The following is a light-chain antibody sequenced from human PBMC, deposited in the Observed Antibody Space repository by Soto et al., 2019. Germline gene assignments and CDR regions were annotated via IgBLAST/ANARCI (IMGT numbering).Light chain of an antibody. CDR3: QSFDSNNVV. V-gene: IGLV6-57*04. Sequence: NFMLTQPHSVSESPGETVTISCTRSSGRIASNYVQWFQQRPGSAPTTVIYENNQRPSGVPDRFSVSIDSSSNSASLTISGLKTEDESDYYCQSFDSNNVVFGGGTKLTVL. J-gene: IGLJ2*01. CDR1: SGRIASNY. CDR2: ENN.